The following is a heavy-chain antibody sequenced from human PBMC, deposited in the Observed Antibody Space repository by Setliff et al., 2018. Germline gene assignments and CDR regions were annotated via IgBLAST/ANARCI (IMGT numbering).Heavy chain of an antibody. CDR3: ARDGTFRYFDF. J-gene: IGHJ4*02. CDR1: DGSLSTYY. V-gene: IGHV4-59*01. Sequence: SGTLSLTCTVSDGSLSTYYWSWIRQPPGKGLEFIGYVYYSGTANYSPSLRSRLTISVDTSKNQFSLKLRSVTAADTAVYYCARDGTFRYFDFWAREPRSPSPQ. CDR2: VYYSGTA.